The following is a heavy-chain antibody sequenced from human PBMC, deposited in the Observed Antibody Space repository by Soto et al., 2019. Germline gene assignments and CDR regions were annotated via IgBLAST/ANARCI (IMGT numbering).Heavy chain of an antibody. CDR1: GGSISSGGYY. J-gene: IGHJ5*02. D-gene: IGHD3-3*01. Sequence: SETLSLTCTVSGGSISSGGYYWSWIRQHPGKGMDWIGYIYYSGSTYYNPSLKSRVTISVDTSKNQFSLKLSSVTAADTAVYYCARAPSSNYDFWSGYLSWFDPWGQGTLVTVSS. CDR3: ARAPSSNYDFWSGYLSWFDP. V-gene: IGHV4-31*03. CDR2: IYYSGST.